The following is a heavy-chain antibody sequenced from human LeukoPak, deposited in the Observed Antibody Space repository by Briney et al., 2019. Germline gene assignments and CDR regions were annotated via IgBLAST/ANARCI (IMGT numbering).Heavy chain of an antibody. CDR3: ARSWIHYFDY. J-gene: IGHJ4*02. D-gene: IGHD5-18*01. V-gene: IGHV4-34*01. CDR1: GGSFSGYY. CDR2: INHSGST. Sequence: PSENLSLTCAVYGGSFSGYYWSWIRQPPGKGLEWIGEINHSGSTNYNPSLKSRVTISVDTSKNQFSLKLSSVTAADTAVYYCARSWIHYFDYWGQGTLVTVSS.